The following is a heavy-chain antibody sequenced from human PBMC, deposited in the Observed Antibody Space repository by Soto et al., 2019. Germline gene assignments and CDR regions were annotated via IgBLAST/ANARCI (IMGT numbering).Heavy chain of an antibody. CDR3: AKDHLPTGNLRYFDWLFPLDS. D-gene: IGHD3-9*01. J-gene: IGHJ4*02. CDR1: GFTFSSYA. V-gene: IGHV3-23*01. Sequence: GGSLRLSCAASGFTFSSYAMSWVRQAPGKGLEWVSAISGSGGSTYYADSVKGRFTISRDNSKNTLYLQMNSLRAEDTAVYYCAKDHLPTGNLRYFDWLFPLDSWGQGTLVTVSS. CDR2: ISGSGGST.